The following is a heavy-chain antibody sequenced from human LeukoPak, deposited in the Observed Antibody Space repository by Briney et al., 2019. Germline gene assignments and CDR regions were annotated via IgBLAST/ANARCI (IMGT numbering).Heavy chain of an antibody. Sequence: GGSLRLSCAASGFTFSTYSMNWVRQAPGKGLEWVSYINSSSSIIFYADSVKGRFTISRDDAKNSLYLQMNSLRAEDTAVYYCARGVKVRGVNYYGMDVWGQGTTVTVSS. CDR2: INSSSSII. V-gene: IGHV3-48*04. J-gene: IGHJ6*02. D-gene: IGHD3-10*01. CDR3: ARGVKVRGVNYYGMDV. CDR1: GFTFSTYS.